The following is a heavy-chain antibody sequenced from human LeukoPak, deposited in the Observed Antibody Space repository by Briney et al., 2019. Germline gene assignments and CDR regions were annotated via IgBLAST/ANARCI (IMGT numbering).Heavy chain of an antibody. D-gene: IGHD3-22*01. J-gene: IGHJ4*02. V-gene: IGHV3-30-3*01. CDR1: GITSSSYA. CDR2: ISYDGIKK. Sequence: QPGRSLRLSCAASGITSSSYAMHWVRQPPGKGLEWVAVISYDGIKKYYADSVKGRFTISRDDSKNTLYLQMNSLRAEDTAVFYCARDGGYYDYIPGYWGQGTLVTVSS. CDR3: ARDGGYYDYIPGY.